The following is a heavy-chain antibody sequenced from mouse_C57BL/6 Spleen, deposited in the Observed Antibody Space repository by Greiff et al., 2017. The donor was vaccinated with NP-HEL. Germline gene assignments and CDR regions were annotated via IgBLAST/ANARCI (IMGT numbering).Heavy chain of an antibody. CDR2: INPYNGGT. J-gene: IGHJ2*01. D-gene: IGHD2-3*01. CDR1: GYTFTDYY. V-gene: IGHV1-19*01. Sequence: VQLQQSGPVLVKPGASVKMSCKASGYTFTDYYMNWVKQSHGKSLEWIGVINPYNGGTSYNQKFKGKATLTVDKSSSTAYMELNSLTSEDSAVYYCARKNYDGRYFDYWGQGTTLTVSS. CDR3: ARKNYDGRYFDY.